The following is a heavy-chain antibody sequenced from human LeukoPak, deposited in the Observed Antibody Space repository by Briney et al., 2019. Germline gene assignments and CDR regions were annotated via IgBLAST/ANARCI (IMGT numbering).Heavy chain of an antibody. Sequence: ASVKVSCKASGYTFTSYGISWVRQAPGQGLEWMGWTSAYNGNTNYTQKLQGRVTMTTDTSSTTAYMELRSLRSDDTALYYCARDRGLRATAGTRIDFWGQGTLVTVSS. CDR3: ARDRGLRATAGTRIDF. CDR2: TSAYNGNT. J-gene: IGHJ4*02. CDR1: GYTFTSYG. D-gene: IGHD6-13*01. V-gene: IGHV1-18*01.